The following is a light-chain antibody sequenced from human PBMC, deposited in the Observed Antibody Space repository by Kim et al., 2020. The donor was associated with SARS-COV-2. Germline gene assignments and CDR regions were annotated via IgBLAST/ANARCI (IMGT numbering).Light chain of an antibody. J-gene: IGKJ2*01. V-gene: IGKV3-20*01. Sequence: WSPGERATLSYRTSQTVISSFLGWYQQKPGQAPRLLIYGASDRATGVPDRFSGSGSGTDFTLTISRLEPEDCAVYYCQQYDTSPYTFGQGTKLEI. CDR1: QTVISSF. CDR2: GAS. CDR3: QQYDTSPYT.